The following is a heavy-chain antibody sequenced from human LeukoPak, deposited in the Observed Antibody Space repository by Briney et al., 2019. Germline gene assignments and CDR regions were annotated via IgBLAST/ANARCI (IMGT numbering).Heavy chain of an antibody. J-gene: IGHJ4*02. CDR2: ISWNSGTI. D-gene: IGHD6-13*01. Sequence: HTGGSLRLSCAASGFTFDDYAMHWVRQVPGKGLEWVSGISWNSGTIGYADSVKGRFTISRDDAKNSLYLQMNSLRAEDTALYYCAKDRYSSSWYYFDYWGQGTLVTVSS. CDR1: GFTFDDYA. V-gene: IGHV3-9*01. CDR3: AKDRYSSSWYYFDY.